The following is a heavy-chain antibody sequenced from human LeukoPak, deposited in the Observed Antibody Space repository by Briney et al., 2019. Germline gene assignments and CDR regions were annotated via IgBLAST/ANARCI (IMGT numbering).Heavy chain of an antibody. CDR3: ARAGSSWYFFDY. D-gene: IGHD6-13*01. V-gene: IGHV4-34*01. CDR2: INHSGST. CDR1: GGSFSGYY. Sequence: SETLSLTCAVYGGSFSGYYWSWIRQPPGKGLEWIGEINHSGSTNYNPSLKSRVTISVDTSKNQFSLKLSSVTAADTAVYYCARAGSSWYFFDYWGQGTLVTVSS. J-gene: IGHJ4*02.